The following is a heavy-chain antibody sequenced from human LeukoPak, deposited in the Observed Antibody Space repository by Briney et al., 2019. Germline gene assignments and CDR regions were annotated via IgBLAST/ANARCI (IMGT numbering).Heavy chain of an antibody. CDR3: ANPGEWHLRNFCYYMDV. D-gene: IGHD3-10*01. CDR2: INSDGSST. J-gene: IGHJ6*03. Sequence: GGSLRLSCAASGFTFSIYWMHWVRQAPGKGLVWVSRINSDGSSTNYADSVKGRFTISRDNAKNTLYLQMNSLRAEDTAVYYCANPGEWHLRNFCYYMDVWGKGTTVTVSS. CDR1: GFTFSIYW. V-gene: IGHV3-74*01.